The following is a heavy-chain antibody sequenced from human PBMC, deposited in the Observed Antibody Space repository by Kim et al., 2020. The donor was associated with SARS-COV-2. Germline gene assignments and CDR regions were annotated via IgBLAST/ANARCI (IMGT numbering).Heavy chain of an antibody. J-gene: IGHJ6*02. CDR3: AKLGYGDYYYYYGMDV. D-gene: IGHD4-17*01. Sequence: GGSLRLSCAASGFTFSSYAMSWVRQAPGKGLEWVSAISGSGGSTYYADSVKGRFTISRDNSKNTLYLQMNSLRAEDTAVYYCAKLGYGDYYYYYGMDVWGQGTTVTVPS. CDR2: ISGSGGST. V-gene: IGHV3-23*01. CDR1: GFTFSSYA.